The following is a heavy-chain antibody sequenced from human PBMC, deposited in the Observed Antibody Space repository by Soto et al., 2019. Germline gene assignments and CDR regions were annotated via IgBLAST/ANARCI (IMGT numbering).Heavy chain of an antibody. V-gene: IGHV4-39*01. CDR3: ARHRGYYDILTGYYTELNFDY. D-gene: IGHD3-9*01. CDR2: IYYSGST. J-gene: IGHJ4*02. CDR1: GGSISSSSYY. Sequence: ETLTLTCTVSGGSISSSSYYWGWIREPPGKGLEWIGSIYYSGSTYHNPSLKSRVTISVDTSKNQFSLKLSSVTAADTAVYYCARHRGYYDILTGYYTELNFDYWGQGTLVTVSS.